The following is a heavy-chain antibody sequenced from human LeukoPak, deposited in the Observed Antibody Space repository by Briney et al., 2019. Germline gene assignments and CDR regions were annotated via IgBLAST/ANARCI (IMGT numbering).Heavy chain of an antibody. CDR3: ARSFDPTGYYDLYFVY. V-gene: IGHV3-20*04. CDR1: GFTFDDYG. Sequence: GGSLRLSCGASGFTFDDYGMTWVRQAPGKGLEWVSGINGNGGNTGYADSVKGRFTISRDNDKSSLYLQMNSLRVEDTAFHYCARSFDPTGYYDLYFVYWGQGILVTVSS. CDR2: INGNGGNT. J-gene: IGHJ4*02. D-gene: IGHD3-9*01.